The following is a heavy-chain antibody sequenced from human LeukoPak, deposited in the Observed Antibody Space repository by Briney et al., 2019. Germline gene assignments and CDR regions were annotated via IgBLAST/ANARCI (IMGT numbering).Heavy chain of an antibody. CDR2: VSGSGSYT. CDR3: ARDTSFNYGTHYGMDV. CDR1: EFPFGTLA. Sequence: GGSLKFTCPPLEFPFGTLAMNWFRNSPGKGLEWAPGVSGSGSYTYFADSVKGRFTISRDNSRDTLYLQLHSLRAEDTALYYCARDTSFNYGTHYGMDVWGQGTTVTVSS. V-gene: IGHV3-23*01. D-gene: IGHD3-10*01. J-gene: IGHJ6*02.